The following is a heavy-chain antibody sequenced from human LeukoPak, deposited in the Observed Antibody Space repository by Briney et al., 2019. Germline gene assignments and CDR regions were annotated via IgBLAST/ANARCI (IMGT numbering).Heavy chain of an antibody. CDR3: AREGRGTMVRGIIDYYYYMDV. CDR2: IYYSGST. Sequence: PSETLSLTCTVSGGSISSYYWSWIRQPPGKGLEWIGYIYYSGSTNYNPSLKSRVTISVDTSKNQFSLKLSSVTAADTAVYYCAREGRGTMVRGIIDYYYYMDVWGKGTTVTVSS. J-gene: IGHJ6*03. D-gene: IGHD3-10*01. CDR1: GGSISSYY. V-gene: IGHV4-59*01.